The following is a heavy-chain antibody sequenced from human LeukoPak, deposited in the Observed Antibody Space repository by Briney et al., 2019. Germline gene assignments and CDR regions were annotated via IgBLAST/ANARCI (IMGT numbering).Heavy chain of an antibody. V-gene: IGHV1-2*02. CDR1: GYTFTGYY. CDR3: ARDLDNYSGSGSYYNGDPLFQH. D-gene: IGHD3-10*01. CDR2: INPNSGDA. Sequence: ASVKVSCKASGYTFTGYYMQWVRQAPGQGLEWMGWINPNSGDANYAQKFQGRVTMTRDTSISTAYMELSRLRSDDTAVYYCARDLDNYSGSGSYYNGDPLFQHWGQGTLVTVSS. J-gene: IGHJ1*01.